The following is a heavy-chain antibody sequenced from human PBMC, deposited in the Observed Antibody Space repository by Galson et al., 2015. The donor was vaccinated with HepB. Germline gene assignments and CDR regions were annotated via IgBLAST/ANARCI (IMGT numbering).Heavy chain of an antibody. J-gene: IGHJ3*02. V-gene: IGHV3-30*18. CDR1: EFTFSSYG. CDR3: AKEDDAFDM. CDR2: ITYDGSNK. Sequence: SLSLYCVASEFTFSSYGMHWVRQAPGKGLVWVAVITYDGSNKYYADSVKGRFTISRDNSKNTLSLQMESLRAEDTAVYYCAKEDDAFDMWGQGTMVTVSS.